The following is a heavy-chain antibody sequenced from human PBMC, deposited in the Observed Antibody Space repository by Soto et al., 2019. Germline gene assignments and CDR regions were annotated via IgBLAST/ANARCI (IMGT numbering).Heavy chain of an antibody. V-gene: IGHV4-59*01. CDR2: IYYSGST. CDR3: ARHTRGYSSGWYWIFDY. D-gene: IGHD6-19*01. J-gene: IGHJ4*02. CDR1: GGSISSYY. Sequence: SDTLSLTCTVSGGSISSYYWSWIRQPPGKGLEWIGYIYYSGSTNYNPSLKSRVTISVDTSKNQFSLKLSSVTAADTAVYYCARHTRGYSSGWYWIFDYWGQGTLVTVSS.